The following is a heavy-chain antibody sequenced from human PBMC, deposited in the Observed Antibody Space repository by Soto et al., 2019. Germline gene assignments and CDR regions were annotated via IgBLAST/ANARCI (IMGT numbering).Heavy chain of an antibody. D-gene: IGHD1-26*01. J-gene: IGHJ4*02. CDR2: ISTAGSNK. CDR3: ARAQWELDY. Sequence: GGSLRISFAASGFPFSSYAMHWVRQAPGKGLEWVAFISTAGSNKNYADSVKGRFTISRDNAKNSLYLQINSLRGDDTAVYYCARAQWELDYWGQGTLVTVSS. CDR1: GFPFSSYA. V-gene: IGHV3-48*04.